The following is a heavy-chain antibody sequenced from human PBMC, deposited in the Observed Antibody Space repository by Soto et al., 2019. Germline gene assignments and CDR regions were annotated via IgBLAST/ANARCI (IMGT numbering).Heavy chain of an antibody. D-gene: IGHD3-22*01. CDR2: MNPNSGNT. Sequence: QVQLVQSGAEVKKPGASVKVSCKASGYTFTSYDINWVRQATGQGLEWMGWMNPNSGNTGYAQKFQGRVTMTRNTSISTAYMELSSLRSEDSAVYYCARAQYCDSSGYYPNFAYWGQGTLVTVSS. CDR1: GYTFTSYD. V-gene: IGHV1-8*01. J-gene: IGHJ4*02. CDR3: ARAQYCDSSGYYPNFAY.